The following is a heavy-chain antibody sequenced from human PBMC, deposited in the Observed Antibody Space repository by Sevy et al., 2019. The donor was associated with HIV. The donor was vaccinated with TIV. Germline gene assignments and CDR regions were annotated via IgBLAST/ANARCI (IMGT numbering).Heavy chain of an antibody. J-gene: IGHJ3*02. CDR1: GLTFTSYA. CDR2: LSGSGGST. V-gene: IGHV3-23*01. CDR3: AKDRYEGSGYYPEGAFDI. Sequence: GGSLRLSCAASGLTFTSYAMNWVRQAPGKGLEWVSTLSGSGGSTYYGDSVKGRFTISSDNSKNTLYLQMSSLRAEDRAVYYCAKDRYEGSGYYPEGAFDIWGQGTKVTVSS. D-gene: IGHD3-22*01.